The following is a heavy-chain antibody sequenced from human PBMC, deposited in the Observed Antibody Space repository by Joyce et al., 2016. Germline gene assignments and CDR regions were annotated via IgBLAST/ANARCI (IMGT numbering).Heavy chain of an antibody. CDR2: VSYDGRVK. J-gene: IGHJ6*02. Sequence: QVHLEESGGGVVQPGESLRLSCVAYGSTLSTYGVHWVRQAPGKGLEWGAAVSYDGRVKYHADSVKGRFTISRDKYKRTIYLQMNSLRADDTALYYCASGITTVRGLPPLYYYVMDVWGQGTTVTVSS. V-gene: IGHV3-30*03. D-gene: IGHD3-10*01. CDR1: GSTLSTYG. CDR3: ASGITTVRGLPPLYYYVMDV.